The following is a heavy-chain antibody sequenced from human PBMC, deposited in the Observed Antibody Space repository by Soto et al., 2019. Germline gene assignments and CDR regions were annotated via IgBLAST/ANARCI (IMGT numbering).Heavy chain of an antibody. CDR2: IYSSRRT. J-gene: IGHJ6*03. V-gene: IGHV4-39*07. Sequence: SETLSLTCTVSARSISISSYYRGRIRQPPGKELEWIGSIYSSRRTYYNPSLKNQVTISVDTSKIQLSLQMSSVTAADTAVYYSAREDSATPAGYSYLDGWGKGSTVTVAS. CDR1: ARSISISSYY. D-gene: IGHD2-15*01. CDR3: AREDSATPAGYSYLDG.